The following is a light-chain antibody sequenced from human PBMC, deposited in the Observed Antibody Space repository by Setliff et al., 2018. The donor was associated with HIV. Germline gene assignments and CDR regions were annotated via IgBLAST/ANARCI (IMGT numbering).Light chain of an antibody. Sequence: QSALTQPPSASATPGQRVTISCSGSSSNIGRNYVYWYQQLPGKAPQLLIYRNNQRPSGVPDRFSGSKSGTSASLAISGLRSEDEADYYCAAWDDSLSGVVFGGGTKVT. CDR2: RNN. CDR1: SSNIGRNY. CDR3: AAWDDSLSGVV. V-gene: IGLV1-47*01. J-gene: IGLJ2*01.